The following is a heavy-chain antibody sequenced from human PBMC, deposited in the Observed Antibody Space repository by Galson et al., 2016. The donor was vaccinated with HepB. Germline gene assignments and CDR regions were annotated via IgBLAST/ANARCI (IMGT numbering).Heavy chain of an antibody. V-gene: IGHV3-21*04. CDR3: ATTRLLDN. Sequence: SMNWVRQAPEKGLEWVSSISGCSGFIYYADSVKGRFTISRDNAKSSLYLQMSGLRPNDTAFYYCATTRLLDNWGQGILVTVSS. CDR1: S. CDR2: ISGCSGFI. J-gene: IGHJ4*02.